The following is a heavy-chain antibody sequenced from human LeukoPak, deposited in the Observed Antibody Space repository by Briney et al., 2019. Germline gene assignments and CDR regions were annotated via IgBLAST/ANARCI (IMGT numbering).Heavy chain of an antibody. D-gene: IGHD6-6*01. CDR3: ARHSSSFWSDY. CDR2: IYRSDYDP. V-gene: IGHV5-51*01. CDR1: GYSFSSYW. Sequence: KRGESLKISCKGSGYSFSSYWIGWGRAMAGKGVEWMGIIYRSDYDPTYSPSVQGKVTIATDKSISTAYLQWSSLKASDTDMYYCARHSSSFWSDYWGQGTLVTVSS. J-gene: IGHJ4*02.